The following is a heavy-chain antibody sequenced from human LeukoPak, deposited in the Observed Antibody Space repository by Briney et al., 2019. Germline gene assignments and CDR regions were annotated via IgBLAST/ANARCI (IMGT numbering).Heavy chain of an antibody. D-gene: IGHD3-22*01. Sequence: PGRSLRLSCAASGFTFDDYAMHWVRQAPGKGLEWVSGISWNSGSIGYADSVKGRFTISRDNAKNSLYLQMNSLRAEDTALYYCAKDTYYYDSTGAFDIWGQGTMVTVSS. V-gene: IGHV3-9*01. CDR2: ISWNSGSI. J-gene: IGHJ3*02. CDR1: GFTFDDYA. CDR3: AKDTYYYDSTGAFDI.